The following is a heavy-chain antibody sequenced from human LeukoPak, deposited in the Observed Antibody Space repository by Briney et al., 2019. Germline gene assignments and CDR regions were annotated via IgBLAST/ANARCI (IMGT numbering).Heavy chain of an antibody. CDR1: GGSISSSSYY. J-gene: IGHJ4*02. CDR2: IYYSGST. V-gene: IGHV4-39*07. CDR3: ARRQGLLDYFDY. Sequence: SETLSLTCTVSGGSISSSSYYWGWIRQPPGKGLEWIGSIYYSGSTYYNPSLKSRVTISVDTSKNQFSLKLSSVTAADTAVYYCARRQGLLDYFDYWGQGTLVTVSS.